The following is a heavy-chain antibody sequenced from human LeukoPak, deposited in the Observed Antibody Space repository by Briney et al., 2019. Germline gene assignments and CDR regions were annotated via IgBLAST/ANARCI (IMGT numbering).Heavy chain of an antibody. Sequence: PGGPLRLSCAASGFTFSSYTMNWVRQAPGKGLEWFSSISSDSSYMYYADSLKGRFTISRDNAKNSLYLQMNSLRAEDTAVYYCARGSWGGGPTKDDAFDVWGQGTMATVSS. J-gene: IGHJ3*01. CDR2: ISSDSSYM. CDR3: ARGSWGGGPTKDDAFDV. CDR1: GFTFSSYT. D-gene: IGHD2-15*01. V-gene: IGHV3-21*01.